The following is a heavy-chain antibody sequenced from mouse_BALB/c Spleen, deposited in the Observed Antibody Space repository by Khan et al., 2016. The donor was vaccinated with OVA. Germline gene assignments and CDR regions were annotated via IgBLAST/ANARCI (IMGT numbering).Heavy chain of an antibody. CDR1: GFSLTSYG. CDR2: IWGDGNT. Sequence: VQLQQSGPGLVAPSQSLSITCTVSGFSLTSYGVSWVRQPPGKGLEWLGVIWGDGNTNFHSALRSRLSISKDNSKSQVFLKLNSLQTDDTATYYCAKDLGYYAVDYWGQGTSVTVSS. J-gene: IGHJ4*01. D-gene: IGHD4-1*01. CDR3: AKDLGYYAVDY. V-gene: IGHV2-3*01.